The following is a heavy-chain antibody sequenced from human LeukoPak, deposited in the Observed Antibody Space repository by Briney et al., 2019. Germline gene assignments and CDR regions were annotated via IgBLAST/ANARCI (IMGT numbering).Heavy chain of an antibody. D-gene: IGHD3-16*01. CDR3: TRRLDD. Sequence: SCKASGGTFISYAMSWVRQAPGKGLEWVANINHDNTENNYLDSVKGRFTISRDNAQNSLYLQLNGLRVEDTAVYYCTRRLDDWGQGTLVTVSS. J-gene: IGHJ4*02. CDR1: GGTFISYA. V-gene: IGHV3-7*01. CDR2: INHDNTEN.